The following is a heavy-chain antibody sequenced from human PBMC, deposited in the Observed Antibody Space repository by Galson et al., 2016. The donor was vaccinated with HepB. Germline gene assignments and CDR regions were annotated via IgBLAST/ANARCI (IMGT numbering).Heavy chain of an antibody. CDR2: VWYDGITT. Sequence: SLRLSCAASGFTFSSFAMHWVRQAPGKGLEWVALVWYDGITTYYVDSVKGRFTISRDNSDNTMYLQMSGLRAEDTAVYYCAREYSTAGFDYWGQGTLVTVSS. J-gene: IGHJ4*02. V-gene: IGHV3-33*01. CDR1: GFTFSSFA. D-gene: IGHD2-21*01. CDR3: AREYSTAGFDY.